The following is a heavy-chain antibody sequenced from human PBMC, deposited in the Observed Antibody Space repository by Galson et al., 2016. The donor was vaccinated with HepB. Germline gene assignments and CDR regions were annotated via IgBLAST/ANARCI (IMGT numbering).Heavy chain of an antibody. Sequence: SLRLSCAASGFTFSSYGMHWVRQAPGKGLEWVAVIWCDGSNKYYADSVKGRFTISRDNSKNTLYLQMNSLRAEDTAVYHCARVDGFGEPLYFDYWGQGALFTVSS. D-gene: IGHD3-10*01. CDR2: IWCDGSNK. CDR3: ARVDGFGEPLYFDY. CDR1: GFTFSSYG. V-gene: IGHV3-33*01. J-gene: IGHJ4*02.